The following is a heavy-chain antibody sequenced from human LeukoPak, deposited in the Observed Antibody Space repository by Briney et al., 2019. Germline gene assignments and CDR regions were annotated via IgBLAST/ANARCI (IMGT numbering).Heavy chain of an antibody. J-gene: IGHJ4*02. CDR1: GFTVSSNY. CDR3: ARDLSATARAYDY. D-gene: IGHD2-15*01. V-gene: IGHV3-53*01. Sequence: GGSLRLSCAASGFTVSSNYMSWVRQAPGKGLEWVSVIYSGGSTYYADSVKGRFTISRDNAKNSLYLQMNSLRAEDTAVYYCARDLSATARAYDYWGQGTLVTVSS. CDR2: IYSGGST.